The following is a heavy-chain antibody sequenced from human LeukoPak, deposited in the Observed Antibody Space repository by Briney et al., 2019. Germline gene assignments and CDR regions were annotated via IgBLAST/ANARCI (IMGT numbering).Heavy chain of an antibody. CDR3: ARSTGPWGYFDF. J-gene: IGHJ4*02. Sequence: ASVKVSCKASGYTFISKGIHWVRQAPGQRVEWMAWINTDNSNTKRSQTLLGRVTITRDTSATTAYMELSSLRVEDTAVYYCARSTGPWGYFDFWGQGTLVTVSS. CDR2: INTDNSNT. CDR1: GYTFISKG. D-gene: IGHD7-27*01. V-gene: IGHV1-3*04.